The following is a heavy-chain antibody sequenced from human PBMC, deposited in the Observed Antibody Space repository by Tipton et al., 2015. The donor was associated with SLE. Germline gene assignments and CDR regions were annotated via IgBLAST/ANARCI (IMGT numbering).Heavy chain of an antibody. D-gene: IGHD4-17*01. CDR2: ISHSGST. V-gene: IGHV4-34*01. CDR3: ARRDYADDY. CDR1: GGSFSGYY. Sequence: TLSLTCAVYGGSFSGYYWSWIRQPPGKGLEWIGEISHSGSTNYNPSLKSRVTISVDTSKNQFSLKLSSVTAADTAVYYCARRDYADDYWGQGTLVTVPS. J-gene: IGHJ4*02.